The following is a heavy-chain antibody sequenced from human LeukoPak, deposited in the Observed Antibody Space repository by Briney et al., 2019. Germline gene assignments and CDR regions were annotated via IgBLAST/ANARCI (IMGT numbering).Heavy chain of an antibody. CDR3: ARVSVVKTFRWFDP. CDR2: IIPIFGTA. CDR1: GYTFTSYG. Sequence: ASVKVSCKAPGYTFTSYGISCVRQAPGQGLEWMGGIIPIFGTANYAQKFQGRVTMATDTSTSTAYMELRSLRSDDTAVYYCARVSVVKTFRWFDPWGQGTLVTVSS. J-gene: IGHJ5*02. D-gene: IGHD2-21*01. V-gene: IGHV1-18*01.